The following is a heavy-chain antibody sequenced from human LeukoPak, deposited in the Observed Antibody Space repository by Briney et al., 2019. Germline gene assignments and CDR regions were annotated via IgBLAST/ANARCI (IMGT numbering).Heavy chain of an antibody. CDR1: GGTFSSYA. J-gene: IGHJ5*02. CDR3: ARAGADNWFDP. CDR2: IIPILGIA. V-gene: IGHV1-69*04. Sequence: SVKVSCKASGGTFSSYAISWVRQAPGQGLEWMGRIIPILGIANYAQKFQGRVTITADKSTSTAYMELSSLRSEDTAVYYCARAGADNWFDPWGQGTLVTVSS.